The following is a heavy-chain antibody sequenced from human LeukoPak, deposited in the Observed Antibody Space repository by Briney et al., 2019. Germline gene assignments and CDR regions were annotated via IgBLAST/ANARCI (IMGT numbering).Heavy chain of an antibody. CDR2: IIPIFGTA. CDR1: GGTFSSYA. J-gene: IGHJ6*03. D-gene: IGHD2-15*01. Sequence: SVKVSCKASGGTFSSYAISWARQAPGQGLEWMGGIIPIFGTANYAQKFQGRVTITTDESTSTAYMELSSLRSEDTAVYYCARVPYCSGGSCYLGGYYYYYMDVWGKGTTVTVSS. V-gene: IGHV1-69*05. CDR3: ARVPYCSGGSCYLGGYYYYYMDV.